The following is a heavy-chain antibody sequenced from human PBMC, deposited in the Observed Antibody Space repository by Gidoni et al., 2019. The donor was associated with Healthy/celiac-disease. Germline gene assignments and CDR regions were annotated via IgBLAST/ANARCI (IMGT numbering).Heavy chain of an antibody. Sequence: EVQLVESGGGLVQPGGSLRLSCAASGFPLRSYEMHWVRQATGKGLEWVSAIGTAGDTYYPGSVKGRFTISRENAKNSLYLQMNSLRAGDTAVYYCARAMGVVPAAMTYMDVWGKGTTVTVSS. CDR1: GFPLRSYE. CDR2: IGTAGDT. D-gene: IGHD2-2*01. CDR3: ARAMGVVPAAMTYMDV. J-gene: IGHJ6*03. V-gene: IGHV3-13*04.